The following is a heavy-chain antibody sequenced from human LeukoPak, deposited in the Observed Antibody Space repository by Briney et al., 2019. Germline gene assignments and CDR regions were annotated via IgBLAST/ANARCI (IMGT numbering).Heavy chain of an antibody. D-gene: IGHD1-26*01. CDR3: ARDLSVVGATFYAFDI. Sequence: SETLSLTCAVYGGSFSGYYWSWIRQPPGKGLEWIGEINHSGSTNYNPSLKSRVTISVDTSKNQFSLKLSSVTAADTAVYYCARDLSVVGATFYAFDIWGQGTMVTVSS. V-gene: IGHV4-34*01. CDR1: GGSFSGYY. J-gene: IGHJ3*02. CDR2: INHSGST.